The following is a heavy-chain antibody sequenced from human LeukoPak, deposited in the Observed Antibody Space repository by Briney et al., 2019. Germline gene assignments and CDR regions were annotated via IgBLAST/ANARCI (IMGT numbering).Heavy chain of an antibody. J-gene: IGHJ6*03. Sequence: TSETLSLTCTVSGGSISSYYWSWIRQPAGKGLEWIGRIYTSGSTNYNPSLKSRVTMSVDTSKNQFSLKLSSVTAADTAVYYCARDAPRLSTIFGVVIYYMDVWGKGTTVTVSS. D-gene: IGHD3-3*01. CDR1: GGSISSYY. CDR2: IYTSGST. V-gene: IGHV4-4*07. CDR3: ARDAPRLSTIFGVVIYYMDV.